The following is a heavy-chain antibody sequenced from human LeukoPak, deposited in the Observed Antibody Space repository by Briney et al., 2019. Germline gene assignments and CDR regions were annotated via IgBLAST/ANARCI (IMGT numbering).Heavy chain of an antibody. V-gene: IGHV1-18*01. CDR1: GYTFTSYG. J-gene: IGHJ3*02. CDR2: ISAYNGNT. D-gene: IGHD3-22*01. CDR3: ARGPGITMTPGYAFDI. Sequence: ASVKVSCKASGYTFTSYGISWVRQAPGQGLEWMGWISAYNGNTNYAQKPQGRVTMTTDTSTSTAYMELRSLRSDDTAVYYCARGPGITMTPGYAFDIWGQGTMVTVSS.